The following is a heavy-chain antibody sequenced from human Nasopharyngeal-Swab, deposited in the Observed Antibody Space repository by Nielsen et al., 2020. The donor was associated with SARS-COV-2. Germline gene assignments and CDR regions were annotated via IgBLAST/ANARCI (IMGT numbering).Heavy chain of an antibody. Sequence: GESLKISCAASGIIFRSYWMHWVRQAPGKGLVWVSRINRVGSATDYADSVKGRFTISRDNAKNMLYLQMNSLRSDDTAVYYCAGGSGYPTPTLDYWGQGTLVTVSS. CDR3: AGGSGYPTPTLDY. CDR2: INRVGSAT. CDR1: GIIFRSYW. V-gene: IGHV3-74*01. J-gene: IGHJ4*02. D-gene: IGHD5-12*01.